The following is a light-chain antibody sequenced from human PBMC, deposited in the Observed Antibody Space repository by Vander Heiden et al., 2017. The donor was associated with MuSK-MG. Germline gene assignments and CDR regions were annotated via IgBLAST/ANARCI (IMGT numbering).Light chain of an antibody. CDR1: SSDVGGYND. Sequence: QSALTQPRSVSGSPGQSVTISCTGTSSDVGGYNDVSWYQQHPGNAPILMIYDVSKRPSGVPDRFSGSKSGNKASLTISGLQAEDEAYYYCSSYAGSYTGVFGGGTKLTVL. CDR2: DVS. V-gene: IGLV2-11*01. CDR3: SSYAGSYTGV. J-gene: IGLJ3*02.